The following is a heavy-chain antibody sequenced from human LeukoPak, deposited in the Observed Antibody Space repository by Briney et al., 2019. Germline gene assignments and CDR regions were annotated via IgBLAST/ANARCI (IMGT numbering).Heavy chain of an antibody. CDR2: IIPILGIA. CDR3: ASSPLPYYYDSSGYAFDI. V-gene: IGHV1-69*04. CDR1: GGTFSSYA. D-gene: IGHD3-22*01. Sequence: SVKVSCKASGGTFSSYAISWVRQAPGQGLEWMGRIIPILGIANYAQKFQGRVTITADKSTSTAYMELSSLRSEDTAVYYCASSPLPYYYDSSGYAFDIWGQGTMVTVSS. J-gene: IGHJ3*02.